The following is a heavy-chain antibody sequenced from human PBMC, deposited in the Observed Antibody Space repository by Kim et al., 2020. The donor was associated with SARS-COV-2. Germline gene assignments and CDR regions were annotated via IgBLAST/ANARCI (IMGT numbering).Heavy chain of an antibody. Sequence: GGSLRLSCAASGFTFDDYAMHWVRQAPGKGLEWVSGISWNSGSIGYADSVKGRFTISRDNAKNSLYLQMNSLRAEDTALYYCARRGYSYGYYFDYWGQGTLVTVSS. CDR3: ARRGYSYGYYFDY. CDR2: ISWNSGSI. J-gene: IGHJ4*02. CDR1: GFTFDDYA. V-gene: IGHV3-9*01. D-gene: IGHD5-18*01.